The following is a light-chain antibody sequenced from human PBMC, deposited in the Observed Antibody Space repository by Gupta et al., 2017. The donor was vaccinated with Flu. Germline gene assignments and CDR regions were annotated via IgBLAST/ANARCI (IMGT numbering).Light chain of an antibody. CDR2: GAT. J-gene: IGKJ1*01. CDR3: QQYNNWPAT. V-gene: IGKV3-15*01. CDR1: QNISSN. Sequence: PATVSGSPGERAPLSCRASQNISSNLAWYQHKPGQAPRLLISGATTRATGIPARFNGSGSGTEFTLTISSLQSEDFAVYYCQQYNNWPATFGQGTKVEV.